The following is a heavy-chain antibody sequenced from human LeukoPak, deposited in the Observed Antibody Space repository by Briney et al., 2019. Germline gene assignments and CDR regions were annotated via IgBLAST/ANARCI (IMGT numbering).Heavy chain of an antibody. J-gene: IGHJ4*02. D-gene: IGHD3-10*01. CDR1: GYTFTGYY. CDR3: ARGLTMVRGVRFDY. CDR2: IIPIFGTA. Sequence: SVKVSCKASGYTFTGYYMHWVRQAPGQGLEWMGGIIPIFGTANYAQKFQGRVTITADEPTSTAYMELSSLRSEDTAVYYCARGLTMVRGVRFDYWGQGTLVTVSS. V-gene: IGHV1-69*13.